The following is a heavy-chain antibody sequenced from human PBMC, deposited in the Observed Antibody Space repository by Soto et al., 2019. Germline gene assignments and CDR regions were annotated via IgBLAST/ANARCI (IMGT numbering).Heavy chain of an antibody. J-gene: IGHJ4*02. CDR2: IIPISGTG. V-gene: IGHV1-69*06. Sequence: QVQLVQSGAELKKPGSSVKVSCKASEDTFSSYGFTWLRQAPGQGLEWMGGIIPISGTGKFAQKFQGRVTITADKSTGTAYLEVSSLRPEDTAVFYCAVGYTTGGFTRFDDWGQGTLVTVSS. CDR3: AVGYTTGGFTRFDD. CDR1: EDTFSSYG. D-gene: IGHD2-2*02.